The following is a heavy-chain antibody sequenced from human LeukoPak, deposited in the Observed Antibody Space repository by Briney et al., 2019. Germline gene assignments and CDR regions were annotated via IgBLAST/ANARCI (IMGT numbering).Heavy chain of an antibody. CDR2: ISYDGSNK. Sequence: GRSLRLSCAASGFTFSSYAMHWVRQAPGKGLEWVAVISYDGSNKYYADSVKGRFTISRDNSKNTLYLQMNSLRAEDTAVYYCARDVYGGNDGYFDYWGQGTLVTVSS. J-gene: IGHJ4*02. V-gene: IGHV3-30-3*01. CDR3: ARDVYGGNDGYFDY. CDR1: GFTFSSYA. D-gene: IGHD4-23*01.